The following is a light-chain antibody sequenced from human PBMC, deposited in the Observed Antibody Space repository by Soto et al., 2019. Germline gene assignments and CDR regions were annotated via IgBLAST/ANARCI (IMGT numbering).Light chain of an antibody. V-gene: IGKV1-5*01. J-gene: IGKJ2*01. CDR2: DAS. Sequence: DIQMTQSPSTLSASVGDRVTITCRASQSISSWLAWYQQKPGKAPNLLIYDASSLESGVPSRFSGSGSGTEFTLTISSLQPDDFATYYCQQYNVYSYTFGQGTKLEIK. CDR3: QQYNVYSYT. CDR1: QSISSW.